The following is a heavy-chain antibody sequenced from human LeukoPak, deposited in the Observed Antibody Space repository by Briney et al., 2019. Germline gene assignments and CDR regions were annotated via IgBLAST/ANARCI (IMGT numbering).Heavy chain of an antibody. J-gene: IGHJ6*03. CDR2: IIPIFGTA. V-gene: IGHV1-69*05. CDR1: GGTSSSYA. D-gene: IGHD3-9*01. CDR3: ARGGYDILTGYSYYYYMDV. Sequence: ASVKVSCKAPGGTSSSYAISWVRQAPGQGLEWMGGIIPIFGTANYAQKFQGRVTITTDESTSTAYMELSSLRSEDTAVYYCARGGYDILTGYSYYYYMDVWGKGTTVTVSS.